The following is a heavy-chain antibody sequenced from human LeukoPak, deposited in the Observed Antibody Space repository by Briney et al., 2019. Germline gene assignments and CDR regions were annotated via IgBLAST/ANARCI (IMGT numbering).Heavy chain of an antibody. CDR1: GGSFSGYY. V-gene: IGHV4-34*01. D-gene: IGHD3-22*01. Sequence: PSETLSLTCAVYGGSFSGYYWSWIRQPPGKGLEWIGEINHSGSTNYNPSLQSRVTISVDTSKHQFSLSLSSVTAADTAVYYCARVRGATMIVVLEIPRWFDPWGQGTLVTVSS. CDR3: ARVRGATMIVVLEIPRWFDP. J-gene: IGHJ5*02. CDR2: INHSGST.